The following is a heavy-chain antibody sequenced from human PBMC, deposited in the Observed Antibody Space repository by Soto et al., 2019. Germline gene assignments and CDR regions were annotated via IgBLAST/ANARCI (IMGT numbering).Heavy chain of an antibody. Sequence: SETLSLTCAVYGGSFSGYYWSWIRQPPGKGLEWIGEINHSGSTNYNPSLKSRVTISVDTSKNQFSLKLSSVTAADTAVYYCARITAANGYGYYMDVWGKGTTVTVSS. J-gene: IGHJ6*03. CDR2: INHSGST. CDR1: GGSFSGYY. CDR3: ARITAANGYGYYMDV. V-gene: IGHV4-34*01. D-gene: IGHD2-2*01.